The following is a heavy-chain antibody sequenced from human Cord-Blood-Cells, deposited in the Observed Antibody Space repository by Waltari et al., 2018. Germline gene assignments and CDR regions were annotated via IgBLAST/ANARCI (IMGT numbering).Heavy chain of an antibody. CDR1: GGTFSSYA. J-gene: IGHJ4*02. CDR3: ARSFAYCGGDCYYFDY. CDR2: IIPIFGTA. D-gene: IGHD2-21*01. V-gene: IGHV1-69*01. Sequence: QVQLVQSGAEVKKPGSSVKVSCKASGGTFSSYAIXWVRXAPGQGLEWMGGIIPIFGTANYAQKFQGRVTITADESTSTAYMELSSLRSEDTAVYYCARSFAYCGGDCYYFDYWGQGTLVTVSS.